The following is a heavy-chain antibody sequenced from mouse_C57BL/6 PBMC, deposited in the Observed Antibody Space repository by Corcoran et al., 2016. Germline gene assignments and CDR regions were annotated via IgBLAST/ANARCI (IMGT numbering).Heavy chain of an antibody. CDR2: IYPGDGDT. CDR3: ARDTTVVDFYSFDY. V-gene: IGHV1-80*01. CDR1: GYAFSSYW. J-gene: IGHJ2*01. Sequence: QVQLQQSGAELVNTGASVRISCKASGYAFSSYWMNWVKQRPGKGLEWIGQIYPGDGDTNYNGKFKGKATLTADKSSSTAYMQLSSLTSEDSAVYFCARDTTVVDFYSFDYWGQCPTLTVSS. D-gene: IGHD1-1*01.